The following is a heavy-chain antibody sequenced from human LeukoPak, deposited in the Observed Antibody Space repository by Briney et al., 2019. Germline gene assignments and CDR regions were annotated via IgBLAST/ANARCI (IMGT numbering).Heavy chain of an antibody. V-gene: IGHV3-23*01. J-gene: IGHJ4*02. CDR2: ISGSGGST. D-gene: IGHD4-17*01. Sequence: GGSLGLSCAASGFTFSSYAMSWVRRAPGKGLEWVSAISGSGGSTYYADSVKGRFTISRDNSKNTLYLQMNSLRAEDTAVYYCAKDYGDYGSFDYWGQGTLVTVSS. CDR3: AKDYGDYGSFDY. CDR1: GFTFSSYA.